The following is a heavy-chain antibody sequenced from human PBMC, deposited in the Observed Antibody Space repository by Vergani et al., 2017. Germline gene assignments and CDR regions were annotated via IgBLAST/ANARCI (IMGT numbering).Heavy chain of an antibody. CDR2: IYSGGST. CDR3: TRVRQMDWYFDL. J-gene: IGHJ2*01. D-gene: IGHD1-1*01. Sequence: EVQLVESGGGLVQPGGSLRLSCAASGFTVSSNYMSWVRQAPGKGLEWVSVIYSGGSTYYADSVKGRFTISRDNSKNTLYLQMNSLRAEGTAVYYCTRVRQMDWYFDLWGRGTLVTVSS. CDR1: GFTVSSNY. V-gene: IGHV3-66*01.